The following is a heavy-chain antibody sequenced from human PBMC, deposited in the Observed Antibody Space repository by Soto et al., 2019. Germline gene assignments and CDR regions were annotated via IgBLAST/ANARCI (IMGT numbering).Heavy chain of an antibody. Sequence: QVQLQESGPGLVKPSQTLSLTCTVSGGSISSGGYYWTWIRQHPGKGLEYIGYINYSGTTYYNPSLKSRVTISLDTSKNQFSLNLSSVTAADTAVYYYARDNWNSNFDAFDIWGQGTMVTVSS. CDR2: INYSGTT. D-gene: IGHD1-1*01. J-gene: IGHJ3*02. CDR1: GGSISSGGYY. CDR3: ARDNWNSNFDAFDI. V-gene: IGHV4-31*03.